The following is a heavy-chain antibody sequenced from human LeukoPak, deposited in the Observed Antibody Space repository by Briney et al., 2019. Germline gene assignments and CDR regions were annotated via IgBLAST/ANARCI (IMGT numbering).Heavy chain of an antibody. CDR3: ARGRQDVTMIVVVMTAVSYYLDV. CDR2: MNPSGST. J-gene: IGHJ6*03. D-gene: IGHD3-22*01. CDR1: GGSFSDYY. Sequence: SETLSLTCAVYGGSFSDYYWTWIRQTPEKGLEWIGEMNPSGSTNYNPSLKSRVTIPVDTSKNQFSLELSSVPAADKAVYYCARGRQDVTMIVVVMTAVSYYLDVWGKGTTVTVS. V-gene: IGHV4-34*01.